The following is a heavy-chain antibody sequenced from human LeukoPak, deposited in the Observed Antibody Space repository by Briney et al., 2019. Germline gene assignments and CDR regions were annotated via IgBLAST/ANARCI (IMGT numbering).Heavy chain of an antibody. Sequence: GGSLRLSCAASGFTFSGSAMHWVRQAPGEGLEWVAFISYDGSNKYYADSVKGRFTISRDNSKNTLYLQMNSLTTEDTAVYYCAREAPFDYWGQGTLVTVSS. J-gene: IGHJ4*02. CDR2: ISYDGSNK. V-gene: IGHV3-30*04. CDR3: AREAPFDY. CDR1: GFTFSGSA.